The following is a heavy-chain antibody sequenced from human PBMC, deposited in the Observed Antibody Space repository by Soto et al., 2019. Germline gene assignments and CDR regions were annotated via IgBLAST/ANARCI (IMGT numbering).Heavy chain of an antibody. CDR2: ISAYNGNT. CDR3: ARDRIAAAGQNVEY. J-gene: IGHJ4*02. D-gene: IGHD6-13*01. V-gene: IGHV1-18*01. CDR1: GYTFTSYG. Sequence: ASVKVSCKASGYTFTSYGISWVRQAHGQGLEWMGWISAYNGNTNYAQKLQGRVTMTTDTSTSTAYMELRSLRSDDTAVYYCARDRIAAAGQNVEYWGQGTLVTISS.